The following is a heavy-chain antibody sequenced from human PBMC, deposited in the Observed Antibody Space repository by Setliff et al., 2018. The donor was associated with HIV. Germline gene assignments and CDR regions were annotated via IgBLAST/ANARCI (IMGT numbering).Heavy chain of an antibody. CDR3: ARDPGGLYCRSTTCQGGCFDP. J-gene: IGHJ5*02. V-gene: IGHV4-59*11. Sequence: SETLSLTCTVSGGFISSQYWSWIRQPPGKGLEWIGSIYYSGSTDYSPSLKSRVSISVDTSKNQLSLKLNSLTAADTAVYYCARDPGGLYCRSTTCQGGCFDPWGQGTLVTVSS. CDR2: IYYSGST. CDR1: GGFISSQY. D-gene: IGHD2-2*01.